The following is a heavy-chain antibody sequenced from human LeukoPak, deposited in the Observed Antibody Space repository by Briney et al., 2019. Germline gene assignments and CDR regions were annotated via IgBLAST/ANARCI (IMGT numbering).Heavy chain of an antibody. Sequence: GASVKVSCKPSGYTFTDYYIHWVRQAPGQGLEWMGWINPAGGGTNYAQNFQGTVTMTSDTSISTAYMELSSLRYEDTAVCYCARLRYFDWLFYPDAFDIWGQGTMVTVSS. D-gene: IGHD3-9*01. CDR3: ARLRYFDWLFYPDAFDI. J-gene: IGHJ3*02. V-gene: IGHV1-2*02. CDR2: INPAGGGT. CDR1: GYTFTDYY.